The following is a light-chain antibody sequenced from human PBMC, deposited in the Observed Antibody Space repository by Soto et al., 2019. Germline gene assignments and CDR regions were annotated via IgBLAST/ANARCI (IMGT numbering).Light chain of an antibody. CDR1: QSISRS. CDR2: GAS. Sequence: DIQMTQSPSSLSASVGDRVTITCRASQSISRSLTGYQRKLGKVPKVLIYGASSLQSGVPSRFSGSGSWTDFTLTIRSLQPEAVATYYCQESYTALWGTFGQGTRVEI. V-gene: IGKV1-39*01. J-gene: IGKJ1*01. CDR3: QESYTALWGT.